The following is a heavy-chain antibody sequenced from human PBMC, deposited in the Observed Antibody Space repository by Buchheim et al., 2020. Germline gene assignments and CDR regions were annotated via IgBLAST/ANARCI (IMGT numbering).Heavy chain of an antibody. CDR2: INPSGGST. CDR1: GYTFTSYY. D-gene: IGHD2-15*01. CDR3: AAGGCSGGSCYSLFYGMDV. Sequence: QVQLVQSGAEVKKPGASVKVSCKASGYTFTSYYMHWVRQAPGQGLELMGIINPSGGSTSYAQKFQGRVTMTRDTSTSTVYMELSSLRSEDTAVYYCAAGGCSGGSCYSLFYGMDVWGQGTT. V-gene: IGHV1-46*01. J-gene: IGHJ6*02.